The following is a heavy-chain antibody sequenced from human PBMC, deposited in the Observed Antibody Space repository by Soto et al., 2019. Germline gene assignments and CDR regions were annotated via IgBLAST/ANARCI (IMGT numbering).Heavy chain of an antibody. J-gene: IGHJ6*02. CDR1: GFTFSRYA. Sequence: GGSRRLSWAASGFTFSRYAMHWVRQAPGKGLGWVAVISYDGSNKYYADSVKGRFTISRDNSKNTLYLQMNSLRAEDTAVYYCARVMYCPSTSCYFYYGMDVCGQGTTVTVSS. V-gene: IGHV3-30-3*01. CDR2: ISYDGSNK. D-gene: IGHD2-2*01. CDR3: ARVMYCPSTSCYFYYGMDV.